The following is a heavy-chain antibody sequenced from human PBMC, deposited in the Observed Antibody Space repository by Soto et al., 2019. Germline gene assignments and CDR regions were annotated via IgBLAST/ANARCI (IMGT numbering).Heavy chain of an antibody. J-gene: IGHJ6*02. Sequence: PSETLSLTCAVSGGSISSSNWWSWVRQPPGKGLEWIGEIYHSGSTNYNPSLKSRVTISVDKSKNQFSLKLSSVTAADTAVYYCAREAYSYASRGSPGRGLDVWGQGTTVTVSS. CDR2: IYHSGST. D-gene: IGHD3-22*01. CDR1: GGSISSSNW. V-gene: IGHV4-4*02. CDR3: AREAYSYASRGSPGRGLDV.